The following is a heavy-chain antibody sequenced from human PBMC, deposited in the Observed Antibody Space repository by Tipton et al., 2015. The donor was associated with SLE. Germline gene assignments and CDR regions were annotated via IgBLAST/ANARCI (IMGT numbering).Heavy chain of an antibody. V-gene: IGHV3-66*01. D-gene: IGHD2-15*01. CDR2: IFNDDDT. CDR3: ARDHRLQGIVRFDP. CDR1: GFSGNNNY. J-gene: IGHJ5*02. Sequence: SLRLSCVVSGFSGNNNYMSWVRQVPGKGLEWVSLIFNDDDTYYSDSVKGRFTISRDNSKNTVFLQMNNLRVEDTAVYYCARDHRLQGIVRFDPWGQGTLVTVSS.